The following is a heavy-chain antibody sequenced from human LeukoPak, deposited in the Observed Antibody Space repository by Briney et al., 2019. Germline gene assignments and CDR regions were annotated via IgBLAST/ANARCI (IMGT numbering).Heavy chain of an antibody. CDR1: GVSISSSNL. V-gene: IGHV4-4*02. D-gene: IGHD3-10*01. CDR2: IYHSGST. J-gene: IGHJ4*02. CDR3: AREGSGVFDY. Sequence: SETLSLTCAVSGVSISSSNLLNWVRQPPGKGLEWIGEIYHSGSTNYNPSLKSRVTISVDESKNQFSLKLSSVTAADTAVYYCAREGSGVFDYWGQGSMVTVSS.